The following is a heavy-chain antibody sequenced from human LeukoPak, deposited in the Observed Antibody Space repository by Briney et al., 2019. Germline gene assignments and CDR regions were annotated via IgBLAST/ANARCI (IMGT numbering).Heavy chain of an antibody. V-gene: IGHV3-9*01. CDR3: AKENTIQGGVITY. CDR1: GVTFYKFA. CDR2: IIWTSGSI. D-gene: IGHD3-10*01. Sequence: GGALRLSCAVSGVTFYKFAMQWVRPAPGKGREWGSGIIWTSGSIGYAASVKGRFTISREQSNNSLSRQMNSVRAENSAFYYCAKENTIQGGVITYWGQGTLVTVSS. J-gene: IGHJ4*02.